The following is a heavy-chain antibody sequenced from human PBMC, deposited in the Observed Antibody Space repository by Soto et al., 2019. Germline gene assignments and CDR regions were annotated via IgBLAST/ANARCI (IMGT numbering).Heavy chain of an antibody. D-gene: IGHD3-22*01. Sequence: PGGSLRLSCAASGFTFSSYAMSWVRQAPGKGLEWVSAISGSGGSTYYADSVKGRFTISRDNSKNTLYLQMNSLRAEDTAVYYCAKDHSRPPSMLVVVSNWFDTWGQGTLVTVSS. V-gene: IGHV3-23*01. CDR2: ISGSGGST. CDR1: GFTFSSYA. J-gene: IGHJ5*02. CDR3: AKDHSRPPSMLVVVSNWFDT.